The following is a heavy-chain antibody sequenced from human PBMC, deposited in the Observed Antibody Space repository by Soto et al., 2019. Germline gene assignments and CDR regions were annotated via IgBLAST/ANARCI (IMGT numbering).Heavy chain of an antibody. Sequence: SLRLSFAASEFPFSSYAMHWVRQAPGKGLEWVAVISYDGSNKYYADSVKGRFTISRDNSKNTLYPQMNSLRAEDTAVYYCARDEHDSGFDTWGQG. V-gene: IGHV3-30-3*01. CDR2: ISYDGSNK. D-gene: IGHD3-16*01. J-gene: IGHJ5*02. CDR1: EFPFSSYA. CDR3: ARDEHDSGFDT.